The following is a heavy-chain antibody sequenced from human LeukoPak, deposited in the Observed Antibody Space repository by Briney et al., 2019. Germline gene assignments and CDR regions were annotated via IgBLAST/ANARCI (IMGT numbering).Heavy chain of an antibody. V-gene: IGHV3-15*01. CDR2: IKSRGDGETR. D-gene: IGHD3-3*01. CDR1: GFTFSIAW. CDR3: AAVGEWLSNAFNT. J-gene: IGHJ3*02. Sequence: GGSLRLSCAASGFTFSIAWMSWVRQAPGKGLEWVGRIKSRGDGETRDYAAPVKDRFIISRDDSKNTLYPQMDSLRTEDTAIYYCAAVGEWLSNAFNTWGQGTLVTVSA.